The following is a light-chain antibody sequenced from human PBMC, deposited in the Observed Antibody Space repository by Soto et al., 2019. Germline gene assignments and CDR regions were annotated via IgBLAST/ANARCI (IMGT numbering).Light chain of an antibody. CDR2: DNN. CDR1: SSNIGNNY. V-gene: IGLV1-51*01. Sequence: QSVLKQPPSVSAAPGQKVTISCSGSSSNIGNNYVSWYQQLPGTAPTLLIYDNNKRPSGIPDRFSGSKSGTSATLGITGRQTGDEADYYCGPWDSILSAGVVFGGGTKVTVL. J-gene: IGLJ2*01. CDR3: GPWDSILSAGVV.